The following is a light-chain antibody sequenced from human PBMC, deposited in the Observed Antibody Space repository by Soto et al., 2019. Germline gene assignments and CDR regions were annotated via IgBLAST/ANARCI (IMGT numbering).Light chain of an antibody. J-gene: IGLJ2*01. CDR3: FSYAGSSTFEV. CDR1: SSGVGSYNL. Sequence: QSALTQPASVSGSPGQSITISCTGTSSGVGSYNLVSWYQQHPGKAPKLMIDEGSKRPSGVYNRFSGSKSGNTASLTISGLQAEDEAAYYCFSYAGSSTFEVFGGGTKVTVL. V-gene: IGLV2-23*03. CDR2: EGS.